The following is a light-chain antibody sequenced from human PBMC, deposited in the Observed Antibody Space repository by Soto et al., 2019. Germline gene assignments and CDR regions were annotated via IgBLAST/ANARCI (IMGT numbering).Light chain of an antibody. CDR1: QSVSRY. CDR2: AAS. J-gene: IGKJ5*01. Sequence: EIVLTQSPATLSLSPGERATLSCRASQSVSRYLTWYQQKPGQAPRLLIYAASSGATGIPDRFSGSGSETDFTLTINRLEPEDFAVYYCQYYGNSRITFGQGTRLEIK. V-gene: IGKV3-20*01. CDR3: QYYGNSRIT.